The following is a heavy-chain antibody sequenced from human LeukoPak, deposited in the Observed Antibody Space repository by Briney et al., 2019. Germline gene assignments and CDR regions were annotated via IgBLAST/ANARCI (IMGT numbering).Heavy chain of an antibody. D-gene: IGHD4-11*01. V-gene: IGHV4-38-2*01. J-gene: IGHJ5*02. CDR1: GYSISSGYY. Sequence: SETLSLTCAVSGYSISSGYYWGWIRPPPGRGLEWIGSIYHSGSTYYNPSLKSRVTISVDTSKNQFSLKLSSVTAADTAVYYCARQNSNPHSGFDPWGQGTLVTVSS. CDR3: ARQNSNPHSGFDP. CDR2: IYHSGST.